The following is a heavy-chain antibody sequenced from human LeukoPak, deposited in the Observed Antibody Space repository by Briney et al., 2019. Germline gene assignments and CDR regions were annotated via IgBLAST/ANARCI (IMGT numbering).Heavy chain of an antibody. V-gene: IGHV1-8*01. CDR1: GYTFTSYD. CDR3: ARAPRDYYDSSGYRDYYYYYGMDV. Sequence: ASVKVSCKASGYTFTSYDINWARQATGQGLEWMGWMNPNSGNTGYAQKFQGRVTMTRNTSISTAYMELSSLRSEDTAVYYCARAPRDYYDSSGYRDYYYYYGMDVWGQGTTVTVSS. J-gene: IGHJ6*02. CDR2: MNPNSGNT. D-gene: IGHD3-22*01.